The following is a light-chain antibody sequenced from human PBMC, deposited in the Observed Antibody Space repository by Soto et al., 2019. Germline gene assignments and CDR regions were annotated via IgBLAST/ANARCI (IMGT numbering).Light chain of an antibody. CDR2: AAT. J-gene: IGKJ1*01. CDR3: QQTYSAPRT. Sequence: DIQMTQSPSSLSASVGDKVTISCRASQSIDTCLNWYQQKPGKAPKVLIYAATSLHSGVPSRFSGSGSGTDFTLTISSLQPEDFATYYCQQTYSAPRTFGQGTKVDIK. V-gene: IGKV1-39*01. CDR1: QSIDTC.